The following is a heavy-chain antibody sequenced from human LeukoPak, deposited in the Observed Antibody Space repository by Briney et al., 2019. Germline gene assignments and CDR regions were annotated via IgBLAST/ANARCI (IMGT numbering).Heavy chain of an antibody. CDR1: GGSISSYY. CDR2: IYYSGST. D-gene: IGHD6-13*01. J-gene: IGHJ4*01. Sequence: WETLTLTCTVSGGSISSYYWSWIRQPPGKGLEWIGYIYYSGSTNYNPSLKSRVTISVDTSKNQFSLKLSSVTAADTAVYYCARGLAAAYFDYWGQGTLVSVSS. CDR3: ARGLAAAYFDY. V-gene: IGHV4-59*01.